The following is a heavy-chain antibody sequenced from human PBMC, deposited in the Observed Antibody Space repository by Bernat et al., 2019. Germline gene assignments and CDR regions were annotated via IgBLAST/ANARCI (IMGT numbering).Heavy chain of an antibody. J-gene: IGHJ5*02. CDR1: GFPFSGST. CDR2: IRIKGNNYAT. V-gene: IGHV3-73*01. Sequence: EVQLVESGGGLVQPGGSLKLSCAASGFPFSGSTMHWVRQASGKGLEWIGRIRIKGNNYATAYAASVEGRFTISRDDSKNTAYLQMNSLKTEDTAIYYCTAAVGTTSYNCFDPWGPGTLVTVSS. CDR3: TAAVGTTSYNCFDP. D-gene: IGHD1-26*01.